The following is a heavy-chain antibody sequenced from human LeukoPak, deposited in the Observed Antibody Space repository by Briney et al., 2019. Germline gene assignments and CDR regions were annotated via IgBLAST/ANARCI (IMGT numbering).Heavy chain of an antibody. V-gene: IGHV3-21*01. D-gene: IGHD5-18*01. CDR3: ARRSGYSYGYYFDY. Sequence: GGSLRLSCAASGFTFSTNPMSWVRQAPGKGLEWVSSISSSSSYIYYADSVKGRFTISRDNAKNSLYLQMNSLRAEDTAVYYCARRSGYSYGYYFDYWGQGTLVTVSS. CDR2: ISSSSSYI. J-gene: IGHJ4*02. CDR1: GFTFSTNP.